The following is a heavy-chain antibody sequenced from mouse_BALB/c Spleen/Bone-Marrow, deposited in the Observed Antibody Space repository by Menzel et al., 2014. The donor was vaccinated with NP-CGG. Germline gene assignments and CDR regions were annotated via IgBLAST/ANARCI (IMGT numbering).Heavy chain of an antibody. CDR2: ISGGTSTI. Sequence: DVKLVESGGGLVQPGGSRKLSCAASGFTFRSFGMHWARRAPEKGLEWVAYISGGTSTIYSADTVKGRFTISRDKPNNTLFLQMTSLRSEDTAMYYCVRGGYYVPSYFDSWGQGTTLTVSS. CDR3: VRGGYYVPSYFDS. D-gene: IGHD2-3*01. CDR1: GFTFRSFG. V-gene: IGHV5-17*02. J-gene: IGHJ2*01.